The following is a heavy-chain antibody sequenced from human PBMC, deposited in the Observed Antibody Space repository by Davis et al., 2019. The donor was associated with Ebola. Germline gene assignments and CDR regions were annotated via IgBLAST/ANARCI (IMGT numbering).Heavy chain of an antibody. V-gene: IGHV3-48*04. Sequence: GESLKISCAASGFTFSSYSMNWVRQAPGKGLEWVSYISSSSSTIYYADSVKGRFTISRDNAKNSLYLQMNSLRAEDTAVYYCARGGGKDYWGQGTLVTVSS. CDR3: ARGGGKDY. D-gene: IGHD2-15*01. CDR2: ISSSSSTI. J-gene: IGHJ4*02. CDR1: GFTFSSYS.